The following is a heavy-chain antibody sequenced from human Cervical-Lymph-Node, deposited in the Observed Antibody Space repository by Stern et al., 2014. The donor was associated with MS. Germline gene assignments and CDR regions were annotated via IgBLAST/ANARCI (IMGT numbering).Heavy chain of an antibody. CDR2: INRDGSDT. J-gene: IGHJ4*02. CDR1: GFNFSSYW. V-gene: IGHV3-74*01. CDR3: ARGVGDY. D-gene: IGHD3-16*01. Sequence: EVQLVESGGGLVQPGGSLRLSCAASGFNFSSYWMHWVRQFPEKVLFWVSQINRDGSDTSYADSVKGRFSISRDNIRNMLYLRMTSLRAEDTAVYYCARGVGDYWGQGARVTVSS.